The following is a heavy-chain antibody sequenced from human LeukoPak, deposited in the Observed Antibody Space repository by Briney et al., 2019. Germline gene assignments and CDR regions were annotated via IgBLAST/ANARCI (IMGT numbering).Heavy chain of an antibody. D-gene: IGHD2-8*01. CDR2: MNPNSGKT. V-gene: IGHV1-8*01. CDR1: GYTFSTCD. Sequence: GASVKVSCKASGYTFSTCDINWVRQATGQGLEWMGWMNPNSGKTGYALKFQGRVTMTRNTSITTAYMELSSLRSEDTAVYYCARGHGHGSLGYYYYYYMDVWGKGTTVTVSS. J-gene: IGHJ6*03. CDR3: ARGHGHGSLGYYYYYYMDV.